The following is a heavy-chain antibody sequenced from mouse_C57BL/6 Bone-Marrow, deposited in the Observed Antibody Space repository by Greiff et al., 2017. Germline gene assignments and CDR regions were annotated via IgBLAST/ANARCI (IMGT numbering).Heavy chain of an antibody. CDR1: GYTFTDCN. V-gene: IGHV1-22*01. Sequence: VQLQQSGPELVKPGASVKMSCKASGYTFTDCNMHWVKQSHGKSLEWIGYINPNNGGTSYNQKFKGKATLTVNKSSSTAYMELRSLTSEDSAVYYCARDYAPPYLNYYFDYWGQGTTLTVSS. D-gene: IGHD1-1*01. CDR2: INPNNGGT. J-gene: IGHJ2*01. CDR3: ARDYAPPYLNYYFDY.